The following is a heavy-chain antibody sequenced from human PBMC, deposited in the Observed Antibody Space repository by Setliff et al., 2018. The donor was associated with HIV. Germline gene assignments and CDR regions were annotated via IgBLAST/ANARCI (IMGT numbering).Heavy chain of an antibody. V-gene: IGHV4-59*08. CDR1: GGSIRSYY. CDR3: ARHYNVNYYVRKDFDY. D-gene: IGHD1-26*01. Sequence: SETLSLTCTVSGGSIRSYYWSWIRQSPGKGLEWIGYVFYNGDTAYNPSLKSRLTISVDTSKSQFSLKLTSVTAADTAVYYCARHYNVNYYVRKDFDYWGQGTLVTVSS. CDR2: VFYNGDT. J-gene: IGHJ4*02.